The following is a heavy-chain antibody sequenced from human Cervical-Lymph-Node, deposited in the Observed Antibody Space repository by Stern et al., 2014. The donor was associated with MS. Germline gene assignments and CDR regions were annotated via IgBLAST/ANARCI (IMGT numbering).Heavy chain of an antibody. V-gene: IGHV4-59*01. CDR1: GDSISTYY. CDR2: VYYSGTS. CDR3: ARGLRIVRPAGTTSYFDT. Sequence: VQLEESGPGLVKPSETLSLTCPMSGDSISTYYWNWIRQPPGKGLEYIGYVYYSGTSMYNPSLKSRVTLSVDTSKMQFSLRLSSVTAADTAVYYCARGLRIVRPAGTTSYFDTWGQGILVTVSS. D-gene: IGHD1-1*01. J-gene: IGHJ5*02.